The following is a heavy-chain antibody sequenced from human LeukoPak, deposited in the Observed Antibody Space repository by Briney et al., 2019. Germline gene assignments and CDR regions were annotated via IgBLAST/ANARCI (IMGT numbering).Heavy chain of an antibody. CDR1: GASISSDY. J-gene: IGHJ5*02. Sequence: SETLSLTCTVSGASISSDYWSWIRQTPGKGLEWIGYIYYSGSSNYNSSLKSRVTISIDTSKRQFSLKMTSVTAADTAIYYCATYSVQQLVPATWGQGTLVTVSP. CDR3: ATYSVQQLVPAT. V-gene: IGHV4-59*08. CDR2: IYYSGSS. D-gene: IGHD6-13*01.